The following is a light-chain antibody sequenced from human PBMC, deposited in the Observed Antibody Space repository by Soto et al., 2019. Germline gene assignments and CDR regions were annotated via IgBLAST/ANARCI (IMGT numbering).Light chain of an antibody. CDR1: QSVSIS. J-gene: IGKJ5*01. Sequence: ETVMTQSPATLSVSPGETATLSCRASQSVSISLAWYQQKPGQAPRLLIYGASTRATGIPARFSGSGSGTAFTLTISSLQSEDIALYHCQQYSNWPITFGQATRLEIK. V-gene: IGKV3-15*01. CDR3: QQYSNWPIT. CDR2: GAS.